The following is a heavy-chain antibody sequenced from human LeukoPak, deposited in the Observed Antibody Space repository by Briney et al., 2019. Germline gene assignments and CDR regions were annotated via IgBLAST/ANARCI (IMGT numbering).Heavy chain of an antibody. J-gene: IGHJ4*02. CDR2: ISYDGKNK. CDR3: ARDALYMVRDPKFLPTY. D-gene: IGHD3-10*01. CDR1: GFTFTSYP. Sequence: PGRSLRLSCAASGFTFTSYPMHWVRQAPGKALEWVAVISYDGKNKFYADSVKGRFTISRDNAKNTLYLQMNSLRAEDTAVYYCARDALYMVRDPKFLPTYWGQGTLVTVSS. V-gene: IGHV3-30*04.